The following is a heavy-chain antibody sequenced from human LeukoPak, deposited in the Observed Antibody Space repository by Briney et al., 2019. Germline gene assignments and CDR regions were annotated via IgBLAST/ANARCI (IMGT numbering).Heavy chain of an antibody. Sequence: PGGSLRLSCEASGYTFNTYSMNWARQAPGKGLEWVSSIDSSGGYMFYADSVKVRFIISRDNAKDSLYLQMNSLRVEDTAVYYCLRGDRRDYWGQGTLVTVSS. CDR3: LRGDRRDY. J-gene: IGHJ4*02. V-gene: IGHV3-21*06. CDR2: IDSSGGYM. CDR1: GYTFNTYS.